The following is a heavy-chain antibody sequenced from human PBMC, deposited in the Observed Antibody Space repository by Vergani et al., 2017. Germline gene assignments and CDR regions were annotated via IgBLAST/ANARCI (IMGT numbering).Heavy chain of an antibody. Sequence: QVQLQESGPGLVKPSETLSLTCTVSGGSVSSGSYYWSWIRQPAGKGLEWIGYIYYSGSTNYNPSLKSRVTMSVDTSKNQFSLKLSSVTAADTAVYYCARDRDYSGAFDIWGQGTMVTVSS. CDR2: IYYSGST. CDR1: GGSVSSGSYY. D-gene: IGHD2-15*01. CDR3: ARDRDYSGAFDI. V-gene: IGHV4-61*10. J-gene: IGHJ3*02.